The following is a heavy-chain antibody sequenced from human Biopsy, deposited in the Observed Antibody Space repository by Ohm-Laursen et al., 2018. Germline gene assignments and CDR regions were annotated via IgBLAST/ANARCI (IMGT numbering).Heavy chain of an antibody. CDR2: INDYSNKK. Sequence: SLRLSCAASEFTFSGYSMNWVRQAPGRGLEWVSFINDYSNKKNYADSVKGRFTVSRDNAKNSHYLQMKILRAEYSAVYYCARSPWRDYIDVWGQGTMVTVSS. CDR1: EFTFSGYS. J-gene: IGHJ6*02. CDR3: ARSPWRDYIDV. V-gene: IGHV3-48*04. D-gene: IGHD1-1*01.